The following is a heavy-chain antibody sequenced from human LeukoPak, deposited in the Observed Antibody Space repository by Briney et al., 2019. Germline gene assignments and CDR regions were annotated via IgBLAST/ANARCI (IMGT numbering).Heavy chain of an antibody. CDR1: GFTFSSYS. CDR2: ISGSGGSI. D-gene: IGHD2-21*02. V-gene: IGHV3-48*04. Sequence: GGSLRLSCAASGFTFSSYSMNWVRQAPGKGLEWVSYISGSGGSIYYTDSVKGRFTISRDNAKNSLYLQMNSLRAEDTAVYYCSRGRLFGDYWGQGALVTVSS. CDR3: SRGRLFGDY. J-gene: IGHJ4*02.